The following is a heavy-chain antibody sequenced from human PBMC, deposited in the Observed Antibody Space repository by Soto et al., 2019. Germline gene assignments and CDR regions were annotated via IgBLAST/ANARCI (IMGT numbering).Heavy chain of an antibody. CDR3: AVHLGQNYYTMDV. J-gene: IGHJ6*02. CDR1: GFTFSTFV. CDR2: ITGSGKSA. Sequence: EVQLLESGGGWVQPGGSLRLSCAASGFTFSTFVMTWVRQVPGEGLEWVSSITGSGKSAYYADSVKGRVTISRDNSKNTLYLQISSLGVDETAVYHCAVHLGQNYYTMDVWGQGTTVTVSS. V-gene: IGHV3-23*01.